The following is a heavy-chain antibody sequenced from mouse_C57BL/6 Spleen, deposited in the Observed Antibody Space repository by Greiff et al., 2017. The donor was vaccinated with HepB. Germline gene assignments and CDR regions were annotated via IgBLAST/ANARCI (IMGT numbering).Heavy chain of an antibody. CDR1: GYTFTDYY. Sequence: VQLKQSGPELVKPGASVKISCKASGYTFTDYYMNWVKQSHGKSLEWIGDINPNNGGTSYNQKFKGKATLTVDKSSSTAYMELRSLTSEDSAVYYCARSYYGSSYRNAMDYWGQGTSVTVSS. CDR3: ARSYYGSSYRNAMDY. CDR2: INPNNGGT. D-gene: IGHD1-1*01. V-gene: IGHV1-26*01. J-gene: IGHJ4*01.